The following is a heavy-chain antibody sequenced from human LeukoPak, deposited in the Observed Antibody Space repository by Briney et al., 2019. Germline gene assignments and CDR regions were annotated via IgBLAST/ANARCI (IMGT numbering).Heavy chain of an antibody. J-gene: IGHJ4*02. CDR3: ARPTDRSYCGGDCFDY. Sequence: PGRSLRLSCAASGLSFSSYGMHWVRQGPGKGLEWVAAISPDGDNEYYADSMKGRITISRDNAKNSLYLQMNSLRAEDTAVYYCARPTDRSYCGGDCFDYWGQGTLVTVSS. CDR2: ISPDGDNE. CDR1: GLSFSSYG. V-gene: IGHV3-30*03. D-gene: IGHD2-21*01.